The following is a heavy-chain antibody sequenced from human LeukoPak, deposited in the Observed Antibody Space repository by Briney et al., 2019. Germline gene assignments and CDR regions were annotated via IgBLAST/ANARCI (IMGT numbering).Heavy chain of an antibody. V-gene: IGHV3-33*01. CDR1: GFTFSSYG. CDR2: IWYDGSNK. Sequence: GGSLRLSCAASGFTFSSYGMHWVRQAPGKGLEWVAVIWYDGSNKYYADSVKGRFTISRDNSKNTLYLQMNSLRAEDTAVYYCARGLGYDSSGSGYWSQGTLVTVSS. J-gene: IGHJ4*02. D-gene: IGHD3-22*01. CDR3: ARGLGYDSSGSGY.